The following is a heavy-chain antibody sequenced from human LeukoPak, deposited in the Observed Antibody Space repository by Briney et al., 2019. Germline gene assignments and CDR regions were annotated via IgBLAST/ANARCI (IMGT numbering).Heavy chain of an antibody. CDR1: GYSISSGYY. Sequence: PSETLSLTCAVSGYSISSGYYWGWIRQPPGKGLEWIGSIYHSGSTYYNPSLKSRVTISVDTSKNQFSLKLSSVTAADTAVYYCARIIPLNYYGSSGYYPKPGYFQHWGQGTLVTVSS. J-gene: IGHJ1*01. CDR3: ARIIPLNYYGSSGYYPKPGYFQH. D-gene: IGHD3-22*01. V-gene: IGHV4-38-2*01. CDR2: IYHSGST.